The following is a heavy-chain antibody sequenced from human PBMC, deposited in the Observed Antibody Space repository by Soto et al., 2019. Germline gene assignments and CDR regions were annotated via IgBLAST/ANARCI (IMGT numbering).Heavy chain of an antibody. CDR3: ARVPSGVGTFDY. V-gene: IGHV3-13*01. CDR1: GFTFSSYD. D-gene: IGHD2-8*01. Sequence: EVQLVESGGGLVQPGGSLRLSCAASGFTFSSYDMRWVRQATGKGLEWVSAIGTAGDTYYPGSVKGRFTISRENAKNSLYLQMNSLRAEDTAVYYCARVPSGVGTFDYWGQGTLVTASS. CDR2: IGTAGDT. J-gene: IGHJ4*02.